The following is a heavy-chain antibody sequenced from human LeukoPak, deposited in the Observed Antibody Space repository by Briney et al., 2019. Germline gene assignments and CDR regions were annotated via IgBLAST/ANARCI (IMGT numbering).Heavy chain of an antibody. J-gene: IGHJ6*02. CDR3: AKDLAYSNYDLKYGMDV. Sequence: GGSLRLSCAASGFTFSNYAMSWVRQAPGKGLEWVSGISGSGVNTYYADSVKGQFTISRDNSKNTLYLQMNSLRAEDTAVYYCAKDLAYSNYDLKYGMDVWGQGTTVTVSS. CDR2: ISGSGVNT. D-gene: IGHD4-11*01. CDR1: GFTFSNYA. V-gene: IGHV3-23*01.